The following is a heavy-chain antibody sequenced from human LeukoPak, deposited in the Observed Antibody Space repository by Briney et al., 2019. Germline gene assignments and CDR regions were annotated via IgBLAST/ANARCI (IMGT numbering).Heavy chain of an antibody. CDR2: IYYSGST. Sequence: SETLSLTCTVSGGSISSSSYYWGWIRQPPGKGLEWIGSIYYSGSTNYNPSLKSRVTISVDTSKNQFSLKLSSVTAADTAVYYCARSSPDFDYWGQGTLVTVSS. CDR3: ARSSPDFDY. CDR1: GGSISSSSYY. V-gene: IGHV4-39*07. J-gene: IGHJ4*02.